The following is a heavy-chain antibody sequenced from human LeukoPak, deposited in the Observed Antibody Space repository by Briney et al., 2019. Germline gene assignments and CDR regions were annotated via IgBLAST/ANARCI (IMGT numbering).Heavy chain of an antibody. CDR1: GFTFSTYG. CDR3: ARYCSGGTCYVGLI. J-gene: IGHJ4*02. D-gene: IGHD2-15*01. V-gene: IGHV3-33*01. CDR2: IRSDGSSE. Sequence: GGSLRLSCVASGFTFSTYGTHWVRQAPGKGLEWVAVIRSDGSSEYYADSVRGRFIISRDNSKNTLYLQMNSLRAEDTAMYYCARYCSGGTCYVGLIWGQGTLVTVSS.